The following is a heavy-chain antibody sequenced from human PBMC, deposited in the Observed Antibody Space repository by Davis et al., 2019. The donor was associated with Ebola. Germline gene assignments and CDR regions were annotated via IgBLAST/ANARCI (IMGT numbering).Heavy chain of an antibody. V-gene: IGHV1-3*04. D-gene: IGHD2-21*02. CDR2: ISIANGNT. CDR3: ARDSEVTAIGLYWYFDL. J-gene: IGHJ2*01. Sequence: ASVKVSCKASGYIFTNYAMHWVRQAPGQGLEWMGWISIANGNTKYSQNFQGRVTITRDTSASIVYMELSNLRSGDTAVFYCARDSEVTAIGLYWYFDLWGRGTLVTVSS. CDR1: GYIFTNYA.